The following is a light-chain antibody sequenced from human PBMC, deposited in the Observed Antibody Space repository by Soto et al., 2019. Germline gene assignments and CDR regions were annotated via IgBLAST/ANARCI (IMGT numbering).Light chain of an antibody. CDR3: QKYGSWT. Sequence: EIVLTQSPGTLSLSPGERATLSCRASQSISSNYLAWYQQKPGQAPRLLIYGASSRATGIPARFSGSGSGADLSLTISRLEPEGSAIYYCQKYGSWTFGQGTKVEIK. J-gene: IGKJ1*01. CDR1: QSISSNY. V-gene: IGKV3-20*01. CDR2: GAS.